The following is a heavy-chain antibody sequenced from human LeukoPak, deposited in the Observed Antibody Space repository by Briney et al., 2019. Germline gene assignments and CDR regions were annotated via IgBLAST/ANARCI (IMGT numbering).Heavy chain of an antibody. CDR1: GXTFSNTW. V-gene: IGHV3-15*01. Sequence: GGSLRLSCAASGXTFSNTWMSWVRQAPGKGLEWVGRIRSKADGGTAHYGTPVKGRFTISRDDLKDTLYLQMNSLKDEDTGVYYCTTGGRDFWGQGTLVTVSS. CDR2: IRSKADGGTA. CDR3: TTGGRDF. J-gene: IGHJ4*02.